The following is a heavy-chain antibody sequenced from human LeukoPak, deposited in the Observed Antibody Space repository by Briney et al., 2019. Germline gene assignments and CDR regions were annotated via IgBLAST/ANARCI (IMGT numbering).Heavy chain of an antibody. Sequence: HPGGSLRLPCAASGFTFSTYEMNWVRQAPGKGLEWISFISSSGSIKYYADSLKGRFTISRDNAKNSLYLQMNSLRAEDTAVYYCASPWRSSGWYAFDIWGQGTMVTVSS. D-gene: IGHD6-19*01. CDR1: GFTFSTYE. V-gene: IGHV3-48*03. J-gene: IGHJ3*02. CDR3: ASPWRSSGWYAFDI. CDR2: ISSSGSIK.